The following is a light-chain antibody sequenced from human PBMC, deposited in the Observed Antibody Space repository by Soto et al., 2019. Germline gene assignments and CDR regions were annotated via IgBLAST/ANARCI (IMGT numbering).Light chain of an antibody. J-gene: IGKJ1*01. CDR2: AAS. V-gene: IGKV3-20*01. CDR1: ETVTGKY. CDR3: QQYSSPPQT. Sequence: EIVLTQSPGTLSLSHGDRATLSCRASETVTGKYLAWYQQKAGQAPRLLIFAASNRATGIPDRFSGSGSGTVFTLTISRLEHEDFEVYFCQQYSSPPQTFGQGTKVDIK.